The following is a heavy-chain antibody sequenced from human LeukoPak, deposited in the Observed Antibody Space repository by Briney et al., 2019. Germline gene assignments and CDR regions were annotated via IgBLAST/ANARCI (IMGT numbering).Heavy chain of an antibody. D-gene: IGHD1-1*01. Sequence: PSETLSLTCTVSGGSISNYYWSWIRQPPGKGLEWIGEINHSGSTNYNPSLKSRVTISVDTSKNQFSLKLSSVTAADTAVYYCASLQRAPGYYYGMDVWGQGTTVTVSS. J-gene: IGHJ6*02. CDR1: GGSISNYY. V-gene: IGHV4-34*01. CDR2: INHSGST. CDR3: ASLQRAPGYYYGMDV.